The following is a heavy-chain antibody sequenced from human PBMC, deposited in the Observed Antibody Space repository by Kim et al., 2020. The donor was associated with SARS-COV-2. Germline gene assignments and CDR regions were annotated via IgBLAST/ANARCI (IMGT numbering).Heavy chain of an antibody. D-gene: IGHD2-15*01. CDR3: ARGGVAATPDDYYYDMDN. V-gene: IGHV3-30*04. CDR2: ISYDGSNK. Sequence: GGSLRLSCAASGFTFSSYAMRWVRQAPGKGLEWVAVISYDGSNKYYADSVKGRFTISRDNSKNTLYLQMNSLRAEDTAVYYCARGGVAATPDDYYYDMDNWGQGTTVTVSS. J-gene: IGHJ6*02. CDR1: GFTFSSYA.